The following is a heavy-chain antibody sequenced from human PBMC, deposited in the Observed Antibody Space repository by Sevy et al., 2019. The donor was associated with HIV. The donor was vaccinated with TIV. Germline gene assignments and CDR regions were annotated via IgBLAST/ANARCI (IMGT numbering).Heavy chain of an antibody. J-gene: IGHJ4*02. V-gene: IGHV3-23*01. CDR1: GFTLNKYS. D-gene: IGHD2-8*01. Sequence: GGSLRLSCAASGFTLNKYSMSWVRQPLGKGLEWVSTLSFGCGEINYADSVKGRFIISRDNSKSSVYLQMNNLRPEDTAVYFGAREGCTRPHDYWGQGTLVTVSS. CDR3: AREGCTRPHDY. CDR2: LSFGCGEI.